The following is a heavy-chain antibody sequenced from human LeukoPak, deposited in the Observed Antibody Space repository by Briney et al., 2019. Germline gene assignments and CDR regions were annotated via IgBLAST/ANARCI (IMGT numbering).Heavy chain of an antibody. CDR1: GASIRTYF. J-gene: IGHJ4*02. D-gene: IGHD3-16*02. Sequence: SETLSLTCTVSGASIRTYFWSWFRQPAGKGLEWIGRVHSNGDTYYNPSLESRVTVSMDTSKNQLALNLTSLTAADTAVYYCARDIGLAHWGQGTLVTVSS. CDR2: VHSNGDT. V-gene: IGHV4-4*07. CDR3: ARDIGLAH.